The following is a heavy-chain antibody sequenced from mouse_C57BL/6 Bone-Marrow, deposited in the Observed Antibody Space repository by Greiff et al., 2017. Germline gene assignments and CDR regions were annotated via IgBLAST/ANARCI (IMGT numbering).Heavy chain of an antibody. D-gene: IGHD2-5*01. J-gene: IGHJ3*01. V-gene: IGHV1-81*01. Sequence: QVQLQQSGAELARPGASVKLSCKASGYTFTRYGISWVKQRTGQGLEWIGEIDPRSGNTYYNEKFKGKAKLTADKSSSTAYMELRSLTSEDSAVYFCARGGYYSNFLAYWGQGTLVTVSA. CDR1: GYTFTRYG. CDR3: ARGGYYSNFLAY. CDR2: IDPRSGNT.